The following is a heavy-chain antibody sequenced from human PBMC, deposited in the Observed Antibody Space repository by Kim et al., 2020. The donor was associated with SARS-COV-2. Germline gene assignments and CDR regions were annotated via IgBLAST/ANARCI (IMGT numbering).Heavy chain of an antibody. V-gene: IGHV3-15*01. J-gene: IGHJ6*01. D-gene: IGHD3-9*01. CDR1: GFTFSNAW. Sequence: GGSLRLSCAASGFTFSNAWMSWVRQAPGKGLEWVGRIKSKTDGGTTDYAAPVKGRFTISRDDSKNTLYLQMNSLKTEDTAVYYCTTDPHYDILTGYYYYGMDVWGQGTTVTLSS. CDR2: IKSKTDGGTT. CDR3: TTDPHYDILTGYYYYGMDV.